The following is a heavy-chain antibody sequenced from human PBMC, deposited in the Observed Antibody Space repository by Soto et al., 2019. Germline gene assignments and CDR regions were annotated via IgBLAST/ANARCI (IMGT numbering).Heavy chain of an antibody. CDR2: TRNKVYSYTT. CDR3: ASSWGDLRYFDY. CDR1: GFSVSDQY. Sequence: EVQLVESGGGLIQPGESLRLSCAASGFSVSDQYIDWVRQAPGKGLEWIGRTRNKVYSYTTEYAASVKGRFTISRDDSQNSLFLQMDSLKTEDTAVYFCASSWGDLRYFDYWGQGTLVTVSS. D-gene: IGHD2-21*02. V-gene: IGHV3-72*01. J-gene: IGHJ4*02.